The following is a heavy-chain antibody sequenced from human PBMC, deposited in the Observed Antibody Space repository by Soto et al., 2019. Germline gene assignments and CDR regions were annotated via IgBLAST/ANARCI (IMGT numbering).Heavy chain of an antibody. D-gene: IGHD3-3*02. Sequence: GGSLRLSCAASGFTFSSYSMNWVRQAPGKGLEWVSYISSSSSTIYYADSVKGRFTISRDNAKNSLYLQMNSLRAEDTAVYYCARRKASGRRSFYLRPDAFDIWGQGTMVTVSS. J-gene: IGHJ3*02. CDR2: ISSSSSTI. CDR3: ARRKASGRRSFYLRPDAFDI. CDR1: GFTFSSYS. V-gene: IGHV3-48*01.